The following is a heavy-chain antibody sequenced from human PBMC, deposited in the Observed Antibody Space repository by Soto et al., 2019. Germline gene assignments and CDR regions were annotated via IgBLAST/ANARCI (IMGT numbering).Heavy chain of an antibody. CDR2: ISYDGSNK. V-gene: IGHV3-30-3*01. Sequence: GGSLRLSCAASGFTFSNYAMHWVRQAPGKGLEWVAVISYDGSNKYYADSVKGRFTISRDNSKNTLYLQMNSLRAEDTAVYYCARGGHIRYFDPGSRSNDAFDIWGQGTMVTVSS. D-gene: IGHD3-9*01. CDR1: GFTFSNYA. J-gene: IGHJ3*02. CDR3: ARGGHIRYFDPGSRSNDAFDI.